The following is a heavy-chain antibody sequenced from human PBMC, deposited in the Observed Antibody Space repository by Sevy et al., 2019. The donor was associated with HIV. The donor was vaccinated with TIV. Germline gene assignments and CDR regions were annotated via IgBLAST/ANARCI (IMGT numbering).Heavy chain of an antibody. CDR3: AREGCTKPHDY. V-gene: IGHV3-23*01. D-gene: IGHD2-8*01. CDR2: LSFGCNEI. J-gene: IGHJ4*02. CDR1: GFTFSKYS. Sequence: GGSLRLSCAASGFTFSKYSMSWVRQPPGKGLERVSTLSFGCNEINYADSVKGRFTISRDNSKSSVYLQMNSLRPEDTAVYYCAREGCTKPHDYWGQGTLVTVSS.